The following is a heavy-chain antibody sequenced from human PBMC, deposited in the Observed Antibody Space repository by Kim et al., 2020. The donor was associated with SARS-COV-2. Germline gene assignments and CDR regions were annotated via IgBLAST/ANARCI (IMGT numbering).Heavy chain of an antibody. CDR3: ARDSPYALAV. CDR2: T. Sequence: TTYADSVKGRFTIARDNAKNTRYLQMNGLRAEDTAVYFCARDSPYALAVWSQGTTVTVSS. V-gene: IGHV3-74*01. J-gene: IGHJ6*02.